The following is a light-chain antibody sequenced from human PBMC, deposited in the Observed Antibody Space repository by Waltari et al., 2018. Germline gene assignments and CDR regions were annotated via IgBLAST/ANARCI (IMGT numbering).Light chain of an antibody. Sequence: QSALTQVASVSGSPGQSITISCTGTSSDVGSYNIVSWYQQHPGKAPKLIISEATKRPSGVSNRFSGSKSGNTASLTISGLQAEDEADYFCSSYGSINTWLFGGGTKLTVL. CDR3: SSYGSINTWL. CDR1: SSDVGSYNI. J-gene: IGLJ3*02. V-gene: IGLV2-23*01. CDR2: EAT.